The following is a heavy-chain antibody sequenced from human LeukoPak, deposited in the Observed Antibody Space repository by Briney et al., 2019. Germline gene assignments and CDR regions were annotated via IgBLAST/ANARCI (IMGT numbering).Heavy chain of an antibody. J-gene: IGHJ3*02. D-gene: IGHD4-11*01. V-gene: IGHV3-66*02. CDR1: GFTVSSNY. Sequence: TGGSLRLSCAASGFTVSSNYMSWVRQAPGKGLEWVSVIYSGGSTYYADSVKGRFTISRDNSKNTLYLQMNSLRAGGTAVYYCARGLTTVTPLDIWGQGTMVTVSS. CDR3: ARGLTTVTPLDI. CDR2: IYSGGST.